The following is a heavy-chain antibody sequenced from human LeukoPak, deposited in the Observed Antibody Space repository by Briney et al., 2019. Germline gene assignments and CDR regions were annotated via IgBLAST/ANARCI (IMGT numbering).Heavy chain of an antibody. Sequence: GGSLRLSCAASGFTFSSYAMHWVRQAPGKGLEWVAVISYDGSNKYYADSVKGRFTISRDNSKNTLYLQMNSLRAEDTAVYYCARDIWEKRPDAFDIWGQGTMVTVSS. D-gene: IGHD1-26*01. V-gene: IGHV3-30-3*01. CDR1: GFTFSSYA. CDR3: ARDIWEKRPDAFDI. CDR2: ISYDGSNK. J-gene: IGHJ3*02.